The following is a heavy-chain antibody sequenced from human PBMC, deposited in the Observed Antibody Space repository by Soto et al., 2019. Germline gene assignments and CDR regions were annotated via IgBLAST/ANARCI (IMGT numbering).Heavy chain of an antibody. CDR3: ARDRSHSSSWYVYAAGSLDP. Sequence: SVKVSCKAFGGTFSSYAISWVRQAPGQGLEWMGGIVPIFGTADYAQKFQGRVTITADESTSTAYMELSSLRSEDTAVYYCARDRSHSSSWYVYAAGSLDPWGQGTLVTVSS. CDR2: IVPIFGTA. J-gene: IGHJ5*02. CDR1: GGTFSSYA. D-gene: IGHD6-13*01. V-gene: IGHV1-69*13.